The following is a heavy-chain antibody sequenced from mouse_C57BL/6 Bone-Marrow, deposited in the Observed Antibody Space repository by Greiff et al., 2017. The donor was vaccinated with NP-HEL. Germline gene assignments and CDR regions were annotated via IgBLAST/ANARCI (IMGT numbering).Heavy chain of an antibody. V-gene: IGHV1-50*01. J-gene: IGHJ4*01. CDR3: ATVVEDYAMDY. Sequence: QVQLQQPGAELVKPGASVKLSCKASGYTFTSYWMQWVKQRPGQGLEWIGEIDPSDSYTNYNQKFKGKATLTVDTSSSTAYMQLSSLTSEDSAVYYCATVVEDYAMDYWGQGTSVTVSS. CDR2: IDPSDSYT. D-gene: IGHD1-1*01. CDR1: GYTFTSYW.